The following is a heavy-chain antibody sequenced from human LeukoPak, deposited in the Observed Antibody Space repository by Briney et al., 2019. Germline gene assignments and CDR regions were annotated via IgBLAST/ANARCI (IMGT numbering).Heavy chain of an antibody. V-gene: IGHV5-51*01. CDR2: IYPGDSDT. CDR3: ARRGKVYCSGGSCYDDAFDI. J-gene: IGHJ3*02. D-gene: IGHD2-15*01. Sequence: GESLKISCKGSGYSFTTYWIGWVRQMPGKGLELMGIIYPGDSDTRYSPSFQGQVTISADKSISTAYLQWSSLKASDTAMYYCARRGKVYCSGGSCYDDAFDIWGQGTMVTVSS. CDR1: GYSFTTYW.